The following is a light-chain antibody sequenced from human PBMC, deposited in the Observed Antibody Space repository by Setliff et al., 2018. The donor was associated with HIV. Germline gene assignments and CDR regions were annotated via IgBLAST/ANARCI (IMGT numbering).Light chain of an antibody. CDR2: DVS. Sequence: QSALTQPASVSGSPGQSITISCTGTSSDVGGYNYVSWYQQHPGKAPKLMIYDVSNRPSGVSNRFSGSKSGTTASLTISGLQAEDEADYYCSSYAVSTTLVFGGGTKVTVL. J-gene: IGLJ3*02. CDR3: SSYAVSTTLV. CDR1: SSDVGGYNY. V-gene: IGLV2-14*01.